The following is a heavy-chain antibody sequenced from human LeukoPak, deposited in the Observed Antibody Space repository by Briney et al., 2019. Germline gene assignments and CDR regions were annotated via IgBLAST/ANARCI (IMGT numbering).Heavy chain of an antibody. Sequence: GGSLRLSCAASGFTFSNAWTNWVRQAPGKGLEWVGRIKSKTDGGTTDYAAPVKGRFTISRDDSKNTLYLQMNSLKTEDTAVYYCAREGGYSYGPHWGQGTLVTVSS. CDR3: AREGGYSYGPH. CDR2: IKSKTDGGTT. J-gene: IGHJ4*02. D-gene: IGHD5-18*01. CDR1: GFTFSNAW. V-gene: IGHV3-15*07.